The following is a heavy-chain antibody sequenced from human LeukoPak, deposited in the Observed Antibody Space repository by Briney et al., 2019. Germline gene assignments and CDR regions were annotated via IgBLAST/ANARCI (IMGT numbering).Heavy chain of an antibody. Sequence: SETLSLICTVSGGSISSVAFYWTWIRQHPGKGLEWIGYTHPSGSGYYNPSLKSRVTISVDTSKSQFSLKLRSVTAADTAVYYSARVRSSGEPHLDFWGQGTLVTVSS. CDR3: ARVRSSGEPHLDF. J-gene: IGHJ4*02. CDR1: GGSISSVAFY. CDR2: THPSGSG. V-gene: IGHV4-31*03. D-gene: IGHD3-10*01.